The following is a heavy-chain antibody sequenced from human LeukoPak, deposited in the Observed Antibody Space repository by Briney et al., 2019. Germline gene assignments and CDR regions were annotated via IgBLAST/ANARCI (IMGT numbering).Heavy chain of an antibody. D-gene: IGHD1-26*01. Sequence: GGSLRLSCTVSGFTFSPYAMSWVRQAPGKGLEWVSAISTSGGNTYYADSVKGRFTISRDNSKNTLYLQMNSLRAEDTAVYYCAKEDSGSYPYYYYGMDVWGQGTTVTVSS. CDR2: ISTSGGNT. CDR3: AKEDSGSYPYYYYGMDV. V-gene: IGHV3-23*01. J-gene: IGHJ6*02. CDR1: GFTFSPYA.